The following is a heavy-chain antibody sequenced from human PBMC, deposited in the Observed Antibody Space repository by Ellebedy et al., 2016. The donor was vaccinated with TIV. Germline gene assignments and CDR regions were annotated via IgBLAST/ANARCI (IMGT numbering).Heavy chain of an antibody. Sequence: ASVKVSCKASGYTFTTYAMHWVRQAPGQRLEWMGWINAGNGNTKYSQKFQGRVTITRDTSASTAYMELSSLRSEDTAVYYCARFDSTVYAFDIWGQGTMVTVSS. CDR2: INAGNGNT. D-gene: IGHD6-13*01. CDR1: GYTFTTYA. V-gene: IGHV1-3*01. CDR3: ARFDSTVYAFDI. J-gene: IGHJ3*02.